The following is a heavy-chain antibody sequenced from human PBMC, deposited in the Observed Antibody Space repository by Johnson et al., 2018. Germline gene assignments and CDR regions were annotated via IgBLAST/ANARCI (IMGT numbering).Heavy chain of an antibody. CDR2: IYYSGST. J-gene: IGHJ6*03. V-gene: IGHV4-59*01. D-gene: IGHD3-10*01. CDR3: ARGVEDYGSGSSPDYYYYYMDV. CDR1: GGSISSYY. Sequence: QVQLQESSPGLVKPSETLSLTCTVAGGSISSYYWSWIRQPPGKGLEWIGYIYYSGSTNYNPYLKSRVTISVDTSKNQFSLKLSSVNSADTAVYYCARGVEDYGSGSSPDYYYYYMDVWGKGTTVTVSS.